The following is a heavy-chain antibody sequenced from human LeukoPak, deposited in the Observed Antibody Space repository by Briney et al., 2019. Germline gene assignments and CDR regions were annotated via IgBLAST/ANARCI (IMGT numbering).Heavy chain of an antibody. Sequence: GGSLRLSCAASGFTFSDYYMSWIHQAPGKGLEWVSYISSSGSTIYYADSVKGRFTISRDNAKNSLYLQMNSLRAEDTAAYYCATVDTASVAGYWGQGTLVTVSS. V-gene: IGHV3-11*01. J-gene: IGHJ4*02. CDR2: ISSSGSTI. D-gene: IGHD5-18*01. CDR1: GFTFSDYY. CDR3: ATVDTASVAGY.